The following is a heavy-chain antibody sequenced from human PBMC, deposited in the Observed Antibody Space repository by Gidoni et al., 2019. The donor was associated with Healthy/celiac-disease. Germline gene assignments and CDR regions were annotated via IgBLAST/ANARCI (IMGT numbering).Heavy chain of an antibody. V-gene: IGHV4-34*01. CDR3: ARGPPYYSKPPNFDY. CDR1: GGSFSGYY. D-gene: IGHD4-4*01. CDR2: VNHSVSI. J-gene: IGHJ4*02. Sequence: QVQVQQWGAGLLKPSETLSITCAVYGGSFSGYYWSWIRQPPGKGLEWIGEVNHSVSINYNPSVKSRVTISVYTSKNQFSLKLNSVTAADTAVYYCARGPPYYSKPPNFDYWGQVTLVTVSS.